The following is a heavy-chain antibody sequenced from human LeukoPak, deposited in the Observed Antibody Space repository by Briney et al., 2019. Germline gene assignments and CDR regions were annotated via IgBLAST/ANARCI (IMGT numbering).Heavy chain of an antibody. J-gene: IGHJ3*02. CDR1: GGSVSSYY. CDR3: ARARYANAWYAFDI. CDR2: LSHSGSS. V-gene: IGHV4-59*02. Sequence: PSETLSLTCTVSGGSVSSYYWSWIRRPPGRGLEWIAYLSHSGSSDSNPSLTSRVTTLVDTSKNQFSLKLTSVTAADTAVYYCARARYANAWYAFDIWAMGQWSPSLQ. D-gene: IGHD2-2*01.